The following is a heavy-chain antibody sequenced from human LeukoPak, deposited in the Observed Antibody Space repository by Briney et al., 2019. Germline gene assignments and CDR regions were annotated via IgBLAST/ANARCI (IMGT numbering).Heavy chain of an antibody. CDR3: ARLYRYCSSTSCYSDRFDP. V-gene: IGHV3-23*01. Sequence: PGGSLRLSCAASGFTFSSYGMSWVRQAPGKGLEWVSAISGSGGSTYYADSVKGRFTISRDNSKNTLYLQMNSLRAEDTAVYYCARLYRYCSSTSCYSDRFDPWGQGTLVTVSS. J-gene: IGHJ5*02. D-gene: IGHD2-2*01. CDR1: GFTFSSYG. CDR2: ISGSGGST.